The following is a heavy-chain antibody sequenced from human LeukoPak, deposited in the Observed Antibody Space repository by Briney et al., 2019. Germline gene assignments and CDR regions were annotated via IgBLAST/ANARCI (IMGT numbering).Heavy chain of an antibody. J-gene: IGHJ4*02. V-gene: IGHV3-11*04. CDR1: RGSINNYF. Sequence: LSLTCTVSRGSINNYFWSWIRQPPGKGLEWISYISSTSSVIYYADSVKGRFTISRDNAKNSLYLQMSSLRAEDTAVYYCARGATDYGGLDYWGQGTLVTVSS. D-gene: IGHD4-17*01. CDR3: ARGATDYGGLDY. CDR2: ISSTSSVI.